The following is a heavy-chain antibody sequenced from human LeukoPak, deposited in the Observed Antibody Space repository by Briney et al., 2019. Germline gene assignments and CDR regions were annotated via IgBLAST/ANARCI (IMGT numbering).Heavy chain of an antibody. J-gene: IGHJ3*02. Sequence: PGGSLRLSCAAPGFTFSSYAMSWVRQAPGKGLEWVSAISGSGGSTYYADSVKGRFTISRDNSKNTLYLQMNSLRAEDTAVYYCAKDLGYCSGGSCRDAFDIWGQGTMVTVSS. CDR2: ISGSGGST. D-gene: IGHD2-15*01. V-gene: IGHV3-23*01. CDR1: GFTFSSYA. CDR3: AKDLGYCSGGSCRDAFDI.